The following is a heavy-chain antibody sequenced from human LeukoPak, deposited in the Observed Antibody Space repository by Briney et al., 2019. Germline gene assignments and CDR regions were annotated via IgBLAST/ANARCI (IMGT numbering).Heavy chain of an antibody. V-gene: IGHV3-30*18. D-gene: IGHD5-18*01. Sequence: PGGSLRLSCAASGFTFSRYGMHWVRQAPGKGLEWVAVISYDGSNKYYADSVKGRFTISRDNSKNTLYLQMNSLRAEDTAVYYCAKGDDPSIQLWYTDAFDIWGQGTMVTVSS. CDR2: ISYDGSNK. J-gene: IGHJ3*02. CDR3: AKGDDPSIQLWYTDAFDI. CDR1: GFTFSRYG.